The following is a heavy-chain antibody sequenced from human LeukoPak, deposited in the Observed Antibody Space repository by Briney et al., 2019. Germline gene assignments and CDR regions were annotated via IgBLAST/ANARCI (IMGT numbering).Heavy chain of an antibody. CDR1: GYTFTDHY. V-gene: IGHV1-24*01. CDR3: ATGLYYGSGSYQSPT. D-gene: IGHD3-10*01. Sequence: ASVKVSCKASGYTFTDHYLHWVRQAPGKGLEWMGGFDPEDGETIYAQKFQGRVTMTEDTSTDTAYMELSSLRPEDTAVYYCATGLYYGSGSYQSPTWGQGTLVTVSS. CDR2: FDPEDGET. J-gene: IGHJ4*02.